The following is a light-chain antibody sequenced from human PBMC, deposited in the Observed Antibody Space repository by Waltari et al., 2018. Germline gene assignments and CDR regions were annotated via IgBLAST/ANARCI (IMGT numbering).Light chain of an antibody. CDR2: GAS. J-gene: IGKJ3*01. Sequence: EIVLTQSPATLSLSPGERATLPGRASQSVSHYLAWFQQKPGQAPRLLIYGASRRATGIPTRFSGSGSVTDFTLTISSLEPEDFAVYYCQQRSNWLFTFGPGTKVEIK. V-gene: IGKV3-11*01. CDR3: QQRSNWLFT. CDR1: QSVSHY.